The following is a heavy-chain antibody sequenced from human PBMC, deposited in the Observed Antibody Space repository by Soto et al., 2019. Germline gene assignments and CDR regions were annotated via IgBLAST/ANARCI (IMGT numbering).Heavy chain of an antibody. D-gene: IGHD1-26*01. CDR3: ATQEVGGSYVYTFDP. Sequence: PSETLSLTCTVSGGSISKYYWSWIRQPPGKGLEWIGSIYYSGSTYYNPSLKSRVTISVDTSKNQFSLKLSSVTAADAAVYYCATQEVGGSYVYTFDPWGQGTLVTVSS. CDR1: GGSISKYY. CDR2: IYYSGST. V-gene: IGHV4-59*05. J-gene: IGHJ5*02.